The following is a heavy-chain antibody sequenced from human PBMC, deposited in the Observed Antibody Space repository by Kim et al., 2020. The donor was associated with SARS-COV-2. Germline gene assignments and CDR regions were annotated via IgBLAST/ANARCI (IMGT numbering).Heavy chain of an antibody. CDR1: GGSISSSSYY. Sequence: SETLSLTCTVSGGSISSSSYYWGWIRQPPGKGLEWIGSIYYSGSTYYNPSLKSRVTISVDTSKNHFSLKLSSVTAADTAVYYCASYLTYYYDSSGYSFDYWGQGTLVTVSS. CDR3: ASYLTYYYDSSGYSFDY. V-gene: IGHV4-39*07. CDR2: IYYSGST. J-gene: IGHJ4*02. D-gene: IGHD3-22*01.